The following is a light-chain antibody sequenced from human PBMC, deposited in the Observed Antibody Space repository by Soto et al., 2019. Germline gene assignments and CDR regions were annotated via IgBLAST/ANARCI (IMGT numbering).Light chain of an antibody. CDR2: AAS. J-gene: IGKJ4*01. Sequence: AIQMAQSPSSLSASLGDRLTITCRASQGIIGDLAWYQQKPGKAPKLLIYAASTLKSGVPSRFSGSGSGTDFTLTISCLQSEDFATYYCQQYYSYPLTFGGGTKVDI. V-gene: IGKV1-8*01. CDR1: QGIIGD. CDR3: QQYYSYPLT.